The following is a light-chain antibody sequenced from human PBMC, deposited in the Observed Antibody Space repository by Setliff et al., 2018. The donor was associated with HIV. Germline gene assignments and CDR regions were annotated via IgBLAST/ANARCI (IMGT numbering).Light chain of an antibody. V-gene: IGLV1-40*01. Sequence: QSVLRQPPSVSGAPGRRVTISCTGSSSNIGAGYDVHWYQQFPGTAPKLVIYSHTKRPSGVPDRFSGSKSGTSASLANTGLQGEDEADYYCQSYDSSLSEYVFGTGTKV. J-gene: IGLJ1*01. CDR2: SHT. CDR1: SSNIGAGYD. CDR3: QSYDSSLSEYV.